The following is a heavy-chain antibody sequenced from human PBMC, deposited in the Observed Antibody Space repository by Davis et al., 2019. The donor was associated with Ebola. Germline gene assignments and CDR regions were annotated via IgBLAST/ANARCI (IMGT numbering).Heavy chain of an antibody. Sequence: GESLKISCAASGFIFRNYVMNWVRQAPGKGLEWVSSLSGNVIYTNYADSVKGRFTISRDNSKNTLYLQLNNLKVDDTAVYYCVKTNWDGDSPGILDSWGRGTLVSVSS. CDR2: LSGNVIYT. J-gene: IGHJ4*02. CDR1: GFIFRNYV. V-gene: IGHV3-23*01. D-gene: IGHD2-8*01. CDR3: VKTNWDGDSPGILDS.